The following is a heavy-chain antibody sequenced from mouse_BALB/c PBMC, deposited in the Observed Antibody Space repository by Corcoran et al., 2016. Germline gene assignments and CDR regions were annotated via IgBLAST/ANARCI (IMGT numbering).Heavy chain of an antibody. D-gene: IGHD1-1*01. J-gene: IGHJ2*01. V-gene: IGHV1-18*01. CDR3: ARGGITTFDY. Sequence: EVLLQQSGPELVKPGASVKITCKASGYTFTDYNMDWVKQGHGKSLEWIGDINPRSRGTIYNQTFEGSATSTVDKSSSTAYMELRSLTSEDTTVYYCARGGITTFDYWGQGTTVTVSS. CDR2: INPRSRGT. CDR1: GYTFTDYN.